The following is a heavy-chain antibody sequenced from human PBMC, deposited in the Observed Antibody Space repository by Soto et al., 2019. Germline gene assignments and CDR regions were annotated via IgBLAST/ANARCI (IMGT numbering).Heavy chain of an antibody. CDR3: AKYDTSSSSFDY. D-gene: IGHD3-9*01. V-gene: IGHV3-66*01. Sequence: EVQLVESGGGLVQPGGSLRLSCAASGFTVNTKYVSWVRQAPGKGLEWFSVMYSGGSTYYADSVKGRFTVSRDNSKNILYLQMNSLRAEDTAVYYCAKYDTSSSSFDYWGQGTLVTVSS. CDR2: MYSGGST. J-gene: IGHJ4*02. CDR1: GFTVNTKY.